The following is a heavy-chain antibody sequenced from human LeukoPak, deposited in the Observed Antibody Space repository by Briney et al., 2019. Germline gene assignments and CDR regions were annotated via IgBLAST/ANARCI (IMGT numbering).Heavy chain of an antibody. CDR3: ARAAYSSGWYPGFDP. D-gene: IGHD6-19*01. Sequence: GGSLRLSCAASGFTFSSYWMHWVRQAPGKGLVWVSRINSDGSSTSYADSVKGRFTISRDNAKNTLYLQMNSLRAEDTAVYYSARAAYSSGWYPGFDPWGQGTLVTVSS. CDR1: GFTFSSYW. J-gene: IGHJ5*02. CDR2: INSDGSST. V-gene: IGHV3-74*01.